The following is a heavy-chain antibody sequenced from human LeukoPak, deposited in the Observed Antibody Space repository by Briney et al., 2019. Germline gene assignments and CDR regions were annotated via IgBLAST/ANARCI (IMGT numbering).Heavy chain of an antibody. CDR3: ARSSRYDIWTGYPY. Sequence: ASVTVSCKASGYTFTGYYMHWVRQAPGQGLEWMGWINANSGGTNYAQKFQGRGTMTRDTTISTAYMELSKLRSDDAAVYYCARSSRYDIWTGYPYWGQGTLVTVSP. D-gene: IGHD3-9*01. CDR2: INANSGGT. J-gene: IGHJ4*02. CDR1: GYTFTGYY. V-gene: IGHV1-2*02.